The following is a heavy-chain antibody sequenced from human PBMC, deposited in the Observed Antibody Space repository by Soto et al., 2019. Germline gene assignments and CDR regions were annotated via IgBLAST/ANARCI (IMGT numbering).Heavy chain of an antibody. CDR2: IYPGDSDT. D-gene: IGHD5-12*01. Sequence: GESLKISCKGSGYSFTSYWIGWVRQMPGKGLEWMGIIYPGDSDTRYSPSFQGQVTISADKSISTAYLQWSSLKASDTAMYYCARCGYDSGYYYYYMEVWGKETTVTVSS. V-gene: IGHV5-51*01. J-gene: IGHJ6*03. CDR3: ARCGYDSGYYYYYMEV. CDR1: GYSFTSYW.